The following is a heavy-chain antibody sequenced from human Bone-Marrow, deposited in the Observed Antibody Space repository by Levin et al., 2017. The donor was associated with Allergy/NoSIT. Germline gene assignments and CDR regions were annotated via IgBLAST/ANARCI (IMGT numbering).Heavy chain of an antibody. J-gene: IGHJ6*02. D-gene: IGHD2-2*01. Sequence: PSETLSLTCAVYGGSFSGYYWSWIRQPPGKGLEWIGEINHSGSTNYNPSLKSRVTISVDTSKNQFSLKLSSVTAADTAVYYCARGGDIVVVPAAMLGDDGMDVWGQGTTVTVSS. V-gene: IGHV4-34*01. CDR2: INHSGST. CDR3: ARGGDIVVVPAAMLGDDGMDV. CDR1: GGSFSGYY.